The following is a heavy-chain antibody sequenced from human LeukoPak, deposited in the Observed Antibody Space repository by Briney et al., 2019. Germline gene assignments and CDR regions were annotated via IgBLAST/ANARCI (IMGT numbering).Heavy chain of an antibody. CDR2: ISASGGTT. J-gene: IGHJ4*02. CDR1: GFSFSNYA. D-gene: IGHD3-16*02. Sequence: GGSLRLSCAASGFSFSNYAMHWVRQAPGKGLEWVSVISASGGTTFYADSVKGRFTISRDKSKNTSYLRMNSLRVEDTAIYYCTKDYGYHYGHSDNWGQGTLVRVSS. CDR3: TKDYGYHYGHSDN. V-gene: IGHV3-23*01.